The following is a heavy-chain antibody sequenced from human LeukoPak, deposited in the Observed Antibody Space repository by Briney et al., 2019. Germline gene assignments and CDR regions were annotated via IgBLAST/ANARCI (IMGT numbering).Heavy chain of an antibody. CDR3: ARKGVAATWFDP. D-gene: IGHD2-15*01. J-gene: IGHJ5*02. CDR1: GGSISSYY. V-gene: IGHV4-59*12. Sequence: PSETLSLTCTVSGGSISSYYWNWIRQPPGKGLEWIGSIYYSGSTYYNPSLKSRVTISVDTSKNQFSLKLSSVTAADTAVYYCARKGVAATWFDPWGQGTLVTVSS. CDR2: IYYSGST.